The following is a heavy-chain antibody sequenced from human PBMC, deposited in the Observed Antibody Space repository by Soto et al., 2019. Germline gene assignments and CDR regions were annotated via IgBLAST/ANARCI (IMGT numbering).Heavy chain of an antibody. D-gene: IGHD6-19*01. Sequence: EVQLVESGGGLVQPGGSLRLSCVASGFTVSSSYMNWVRQAPGKGLEWVSMIYTGVTTSYADSVKGRFTISRDDSKNILYLQMHSMRADDTAVYYCVRARLGFDSWGQGTLVTVSS. J-gene: IGHJ4*02. CDR3: VRARLGFDS. CDR1: GFTVSSSY. CDR2: IYTGVTT. V-gene: IGHV3-66*01.